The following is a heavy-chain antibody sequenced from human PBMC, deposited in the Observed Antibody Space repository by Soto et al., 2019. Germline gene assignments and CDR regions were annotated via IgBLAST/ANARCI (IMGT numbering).Heavy chain of an antibody. CDR2: INGYTGNT. D-gene: IGHD3-16*01. Sequence: QVQLVQSGAEVKKPGASVKVSCKTSGYTFTSYGLSWVRQAPGQGREWMGWINGYTGNTNSAQKFQGRVTMTTDTATNTASLDLWTLISDDTAVYYCARSWVTGKGGMDVWGQGTTVTVSS. V-gene: IGHV1-18*01. J-gene: IGHJ6*02. CDR3: ARSWVTGKGGMDV. CDR1: GYTFTSYG.